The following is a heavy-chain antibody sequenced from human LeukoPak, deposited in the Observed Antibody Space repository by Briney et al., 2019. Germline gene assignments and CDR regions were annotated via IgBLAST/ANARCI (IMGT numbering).Heavy chain of an antibody. D-gene: IGHD3-3*01. J-gene: IGHJ4*02. CDR2: IYYSGST. Sequence: PSETLSLTCTVSGGSISSYYWSWIRQPPGKGLEWVGYIYYSGSTNYNASPKSRVTISVDTSKTQFSLKLSSVTAADTAVYYCARIHYDFWSGYYFFDYWGQGTLVTVSS. CDR1: GGSISSYY. CDR3: ARIHYDFWSGYYFFDY. V-gene: IGHV4-59*01.